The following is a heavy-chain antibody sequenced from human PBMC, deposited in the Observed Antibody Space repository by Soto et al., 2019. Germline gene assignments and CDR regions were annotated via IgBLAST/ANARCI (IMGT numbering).Heavy chain of an antibody. D-gene: IGHD3-22*01. V-gene: IGHV1-3*01. J-gene: IGHJ4*02. CDR3: ARHGMDYYDSSGYYYSPYYFDY. CDR2: INADTGNT. CDR1: GYTFSTYA. Sequence: GASVKVCCKASGYTFSTYALHWVRQAPGQRLEWMGWINADTGNTKYSQKFQGRVTFARDTSASTAYMELSSLRSEDTAVYYCARHGMDYYDSSGYYYSPYYFDYWGQGTLVTVSS.